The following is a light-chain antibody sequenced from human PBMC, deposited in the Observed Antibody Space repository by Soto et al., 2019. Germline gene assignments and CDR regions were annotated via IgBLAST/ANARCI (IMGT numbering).Light chain of an antibody. V-gene: IGLV2-8*01. CDR2: EVS. CDR3: SSYAGSNNFVV. Sequence: QSALTQPPSASGSPGQSVTISCTGTSSDVGGYNYVSWYQQHPGKAPKLMIYEVSKRPSGVPDRFSGSKSGNTASLTVSGLQAEDEADYYCSSYAGSNNFVVFGGGYKVTVL. J-gene: IGLJ2*01. CDR1: SSDVGGYNY.